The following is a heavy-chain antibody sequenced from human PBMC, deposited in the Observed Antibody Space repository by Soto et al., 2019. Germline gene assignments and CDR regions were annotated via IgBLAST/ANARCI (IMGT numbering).Heavy chain of an antibody. CDR3: ARDLVGLTHFDY. CDR2: IYYLGRT. D-gene: IGHD2-8*02. J-gene: IGHJ4*02. Sequence: QVQLQESGPGLVKPSETLSLTCTVSGDSISTYYCNWVRQPLGKGLEWIGYIYYLGRTNYNPSLRSRVTMSLDTSKNQISLNLSPVTAADTAVYYCARDLVGLTHFDYWGQGILVTVSS. CDR1: GDSISTYY. V-gene: IGHV4-59*01.